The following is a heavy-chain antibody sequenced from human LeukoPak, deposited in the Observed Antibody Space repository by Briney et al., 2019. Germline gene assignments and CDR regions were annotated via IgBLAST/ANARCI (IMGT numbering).Heavy chain of an antibody. Sequence: SETLSLTCAVYGGSFSGYYWSWIRQPPGKGLEWIGEINHSGSTNYNPSLKSRVTISVDTSKNQFSLKLSSVTAADTAVYYCARGGAFVEYYYDSSGGYYFDYWGQGTLVTVSS. V-gene: IGHV4-34*01. D-gene: IGHD3-22*01. CDR1: GGSFSGYY. J-gene: IGHJ4*02. CDR3: ARGGAFVEYYYDSSGGYYFDY. CDR2: INHSGST.